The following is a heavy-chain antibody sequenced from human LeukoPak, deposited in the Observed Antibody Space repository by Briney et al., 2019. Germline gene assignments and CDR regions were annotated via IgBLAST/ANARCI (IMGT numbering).Heavy chain of an antibody. Sequence: SQSLALTYALSGPSFSSSTYYWGWIRQPPGKGLEWIGSIYYSGSTYYNPSLKSRVTMSVDTSKNQFSLKLSSVTAADTAVYYCARHAGGISATGTRPFDYWGQGTLVTVSS. D-gene: IGHD6-13*01. J-gene: IGHJ4*02. CDR1: GPSFSSSTYY. CDR3: ARHAGGISATGTRPFDY. CDR2: IYYSGST. V-gene: IGHV4-39*01.